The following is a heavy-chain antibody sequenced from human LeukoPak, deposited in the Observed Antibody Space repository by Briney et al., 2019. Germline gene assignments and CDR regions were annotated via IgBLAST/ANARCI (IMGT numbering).Heavy chain of an antibody. CDR2: ISYDGRNK. CDR1: GFTFNNYG. CDR3: AKGPLRGTAAAIDY. D-gene: IGHD2-2*01. Sequence: GKSLRLSCAASGFTFNNYGMHWVRQAPGKGLEWVAVISYDGRNKHYPDSVKGRFTISRDISTDTLWLQMYSLRTEDTAVYYCAKGPLRGTAAAIDYWGQGTLVTVSS. V-gene: IGHV3-30*18. J-gene: IGHJ4*02.